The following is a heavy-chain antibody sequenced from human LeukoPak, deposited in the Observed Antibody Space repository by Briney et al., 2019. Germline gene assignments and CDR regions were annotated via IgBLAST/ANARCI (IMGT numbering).Heavy chain of an antibody. CDR3: ARAQKGPYYDSFYYYYYGMDV. Sequence: ASVKVSCKASGYTFTGYYMHWVRQAPGQGLEWMGWINPNSGGTSYAQKFQGRVTMTRDTSISTAYMELSRLRSDDTAVYYCARAQKGPYYDSFYYYYYGMDVWGQGTTVTVSS. CDR2: INPNSGGT. V-gene: IGHV1-2*02. D-gene: IGHD3-22*01. CDR1: GYTFTGYY. J-gene: IGHJ6*02.